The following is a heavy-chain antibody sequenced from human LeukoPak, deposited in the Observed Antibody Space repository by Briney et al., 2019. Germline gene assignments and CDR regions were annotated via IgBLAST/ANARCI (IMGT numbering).Heavy chain of an antibody. Sequence: SETLSLTCTVSGGSISTYYWSWIRQPPGKGLEWIGYIYYSGSTNYNPSLKRRVTLSVDTSKNQFSLKLSSVTAADTAVYYCARVRDTTVTIDYWGQGTLVTVSS. CDR1: GGSISTYY. CDR3: ARVRDTTVTIDY. V-gene: IGHV4-59*01. D-gene: IGHD4-17*01. CDR2: IYYSGST. J-gene: IGHJ4*02.